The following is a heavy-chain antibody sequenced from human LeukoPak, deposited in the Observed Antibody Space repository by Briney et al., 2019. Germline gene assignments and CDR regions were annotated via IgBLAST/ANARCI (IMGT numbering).Heavy chain of an antibody. CDR3: ARVRSSSSLSPWYIDL. CDR2: IFYSGST. CDR1: GYSTSSGYY. J-gene: IGHJ2*01. D-gene: IGHD6-13*01. Sequence: SETLSLTCTVSGYSTSSGYYWGWIRQPPGKALEWIGLIFYSGSTNYNPSLTSRVTISVDTSKNQFSLKLSSVSAADTAVYYCARVRSSSSLSPWYIDLWGRGALVTVSS. V-gene: IGHV4-38-2*02.